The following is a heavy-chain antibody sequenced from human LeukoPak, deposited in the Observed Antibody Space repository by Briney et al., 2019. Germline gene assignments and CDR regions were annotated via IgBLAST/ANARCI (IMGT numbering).Heavy chain of an antibody. J-gene: IGHJ4*02. CDR1: GGTFSSYA. V-gene: IGHV1-69*05. CDR3: ARDDGYNLVEGY. CDR2: IFPIFGTA. D-gene: IGHD5-24*01. Sequence: SVKVSCKASGGTFSSYAISWVRQAPGQGLEWMGRIFPIFGTANYAQKLQGRVTITTDESTSTAYMELSSLRSEDTAVYYCARDDGYNLVEGYWGQGTLVTVSS.